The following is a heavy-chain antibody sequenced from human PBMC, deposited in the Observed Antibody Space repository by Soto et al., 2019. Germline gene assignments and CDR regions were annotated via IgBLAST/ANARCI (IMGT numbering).Heavy chain of an antibody. CDR3: ARRDKVESYFDL. CDR2: IYYSGST. J-gene: IGHJ2*01. Sequence: QVQLQESGPGLVKPSQTLSLTCTVSGGSISSGGYYWSWIRQHPGKGLEWIGYIYYSGSTYYNPSLKGRVTISVDTSKNQFSLKLSSVTAADMAVYYCARRDKVESYFDLWGRGTLVTVSS. CDR1: GGSISSGGYY. V-gene: IGHV4-31*03. D-gene: IGHD2-15*01.